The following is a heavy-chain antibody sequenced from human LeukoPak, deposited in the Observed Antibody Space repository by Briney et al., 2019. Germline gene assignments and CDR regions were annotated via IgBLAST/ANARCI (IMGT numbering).Heavy chain of an antibody. CDR1: GGSISSGGYY. J-gene: IGHJ6*02. CDR2: IYYSAST. Sequence: SETLSLTCTVSGGSISSGGYYWSWIRQHPGKGLEWIGYIYYSASTYYNPSLKSRVTISVDTSKNQFSLKLSSVTAADTAVYYCARDLASYGMDVWGQGTTVTVSS. V-gene: IGHV4-31*03. CDR3: ARDLASYGMDV.